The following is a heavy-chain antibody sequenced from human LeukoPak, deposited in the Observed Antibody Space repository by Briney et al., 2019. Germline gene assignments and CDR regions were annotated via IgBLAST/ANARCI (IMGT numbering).Heavy chain of an antibody. CDR1: GGSISSSSYY. CDR2: IYYSGST. CDR3: ARDRRWRGFDP. D-gene: IGHD2-15*01. Sequence: SETLSLTCTVSGGSISSSSYYWGWIRQPPGEGLEWIGSIYYSGSTYYNPSLKSRVTISVDTSKNQFSLKLSSVTAADTAVYYCARDRRWRGFDPWGQGTLVTVSS. V-gene: IGHV4-39*02. J-gene: IGHJ5*02.